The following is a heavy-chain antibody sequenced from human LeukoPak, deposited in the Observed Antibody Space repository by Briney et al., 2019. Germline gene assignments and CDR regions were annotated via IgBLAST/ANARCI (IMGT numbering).Heavy chain of an antibody. J-gene: IGHJ4*02. CDR2: IYPGDSDT. CDR1: GYCFTSYW. Sequence: GESQKISRKGSGYCFTSYWSCWGRPKPGKGLEWMGIIYPGDSDTRYSPSFSCQVTISGGILFSTGYLQCSSLNPSATAMYFCARRRPSPSYSSSWYSLDYWGQGTLVTVSS. CDR3: ARRRPSPSYSSSWYSLDY. V-gene: IGHV5-51*01. D-gene: IGHD6-13*01.